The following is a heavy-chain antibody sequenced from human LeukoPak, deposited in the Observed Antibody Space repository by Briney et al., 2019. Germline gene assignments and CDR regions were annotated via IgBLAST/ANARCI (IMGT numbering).Heavy chain of an antibody. D-gene: IGHD1-7*01. CDR2: INDSGRI. CDR3: ARRWNYGRNYYIDV. Sequence: PSETLSLTCAVYGGSFSNYYWSWIRQPPGKGLEWIGEINDSGRINYNPSLLSRVTVSVDPSKNQFSLSLTSVTATDTAVYYCARRWNYGRNYYIDVWDKGATVSVSS. J-gene: IGHJ6*03. CDR1: GGSFSNYY. V-gene: IGHV4-34*01.